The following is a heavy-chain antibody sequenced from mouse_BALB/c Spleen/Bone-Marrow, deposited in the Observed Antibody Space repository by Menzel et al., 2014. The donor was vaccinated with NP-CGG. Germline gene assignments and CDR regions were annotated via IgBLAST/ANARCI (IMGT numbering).Heavy chain of an antibody. Sequence: VQLQQSGAELARPGASVKLSCKASGYTFTSYWMQWVKQRPGQDLEWIGAIYPGDGDTRYTQKFMGKATLTADKSSNAAYMQLRRLKSEDIAVYFCASLYGNCDVMDYWGQGPPVTGSS. J-gene: IGHJ4*01. V-gene: IGHV1-87*01. CDR3: ASLYGNCDVMDY. CDR1: GYTFTSYW. D-gene: IGHD2-10*02. CDR2: IYPGDGDT.